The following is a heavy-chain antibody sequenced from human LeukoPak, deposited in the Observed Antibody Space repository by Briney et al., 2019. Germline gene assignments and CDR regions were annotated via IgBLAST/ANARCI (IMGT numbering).Heavy chain of an antibody. V-gene: IGHV4-34*12. Sequence: SETLSLTCTVYGGPFSGFYWSWIRQPPGKGLEWIGEIIHTGRTNYNPSLKSRVTISIDTSNNQFSLRLTSVTVADTALYYCARADVYDYVWGSYGYWGQGTPVTVSS. CDR3: ARADVYDYVWGSYGY. D-gene: IGHD3-16*01. CDR1: GGPFSGFY. CDR2: IIHTGRT. J-gene: IGHJ4*02.